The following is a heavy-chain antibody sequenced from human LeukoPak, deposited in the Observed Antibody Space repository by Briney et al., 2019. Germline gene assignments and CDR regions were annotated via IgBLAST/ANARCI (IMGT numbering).Heavy chain of an antibody. CDR3: AATDIVVVPAAPTDYYYYMDV. Sequence: SLKVSCKASGGTFRSYTISWVRQAPGQGLEWMGRIIPIIGIANYAQQFQGRVTITEDKSPSTAYMELSSLRSEDTAVYYCAATDIVVVPAAPTDYYYYMDVWGKGTTVSVSS. D-gene: IGHD2-2*01. J-gene: IGHJ6*03. V-gene: IGHV1-69*02. CDR2: IIPIIGIA. CDR1: GGTFRSYT.